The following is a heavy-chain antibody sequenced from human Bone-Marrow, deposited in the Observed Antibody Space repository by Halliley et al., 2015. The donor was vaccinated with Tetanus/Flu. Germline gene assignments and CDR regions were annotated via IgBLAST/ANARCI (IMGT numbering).Heavy chain of an antibody. V-gene: IGHV4-59*01. CDR1: GGSISSDY. CDR2: IYYSGST. D-gene: IGHD6-19*01. Sequence: TLSLTCTVSGGSISSDYRSWIRQPPGKGLEWIGYIYYSGSTDYNSSLKSRVTISLDTSKHQFSLKVRSVTAADTAVYYCARAGSSGWLDSWGQGALVTVSS. J-gene: IGHJ4*02. CDR3: ARAGSSGWLDS.